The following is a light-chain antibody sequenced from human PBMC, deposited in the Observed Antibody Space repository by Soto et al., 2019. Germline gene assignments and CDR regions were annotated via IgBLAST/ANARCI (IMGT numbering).Light chain of an antibody. CDR3: QQYSSYST. Sequence: DIPMTQSPSTLSASVGDRVTITCRASQSISSWLAWYQQKPGKAPKLLIYKASSLERGVPSRFSGSGSGTEFTLTISSLQPDDFATYYCQQYSSYSTFGQGTKVEIE. CDR2: KAS. CDR1: QSISSW. V-gene: IGKV1-5*03. J-gene: IGKJ1*01.